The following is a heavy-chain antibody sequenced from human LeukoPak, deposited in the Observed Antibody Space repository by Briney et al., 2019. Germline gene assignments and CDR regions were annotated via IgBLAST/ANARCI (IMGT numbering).Heavy chain of an antibody. CDR1: GFTFSSYA. CDR3: AKGRQWLPLEY. D-gene: IGHD6-19*01. CDR2: ISGSGGST. V-gene: IGHV3-23*01. J-gene: IGHJ4*02. Sequence: GGSLRLSCAASGFTFSSYAMSWVRQAPGKGLEWVSAISGSGGSTYYADSMKGRFTISRDNSKNTLYLQMNSLRAEDTAVYYCAKGRQWLPLEYWGQGTLVTVSS.